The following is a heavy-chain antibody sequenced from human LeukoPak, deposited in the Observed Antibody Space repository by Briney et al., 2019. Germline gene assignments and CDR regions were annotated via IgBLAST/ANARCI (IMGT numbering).Heavy chain of an antibody. J-gene: IGHJ4*02. D-gene: IGHD6-19*01. CDR1: GGSFSGYY. CDR2: IYYSGST. V-gene: IGHV4-59*01. Sequence: PSETLSLTCAVYGGSFSGYYWSWIRQPPGKGLEWIGYIYYSGSTNYNPSLKSRVTISVDTSKNQFSLKLSSVTAADTAVYYCAGSPVAGTAAFDYWGQGTLVTVSS. CDR3: AGSPVAGTAAFDY.